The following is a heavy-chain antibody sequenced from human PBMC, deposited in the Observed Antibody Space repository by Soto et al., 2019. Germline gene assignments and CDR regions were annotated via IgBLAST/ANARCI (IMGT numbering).Heavy chain of an antibody. D-gene: IGHD3-16*01. Sequence: EVQLVESGGGLVQPGGSLRLSCAASGFTFSLYSMSWVRQAPGKGLEWVSYISRSSTGIHYADSVKGRFTISRDDATNAMHLQMNSLGDGDTAVPYCARAVTWGLDVWGQGTTVSISS. V-gene: IGHV3-48*02. CDR1: GFTFSLYS. CDR2: ISRSSTGI. CDR3: ARAVTWGLDV. J-gene: IGHJ6*02.